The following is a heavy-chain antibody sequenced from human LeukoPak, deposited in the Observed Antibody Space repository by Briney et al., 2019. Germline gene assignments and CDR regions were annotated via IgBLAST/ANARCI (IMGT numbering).Heavy chain of an antibody. CDR2: ISWNSGSI. D-gene: IGHD5-12*01. J-gene: IGHJ4*02. CDR3: AKTSVATGDY. CDR1: GFTFDDYA. Sequence: PGGSLRLSCAASGFTFDDYAMHWVRQAPGKGLEWVSGISWNSGSIGYADSVKGRFTISRDNSKNTLYLQMNSLRAEDTAVYYCAKTSVATGDYWGQGTLVTVSS. V-gene: IGHV3-9*01.